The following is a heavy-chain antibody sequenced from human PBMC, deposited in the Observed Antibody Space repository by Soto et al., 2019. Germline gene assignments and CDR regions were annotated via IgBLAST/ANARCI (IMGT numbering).Heavy chain of an antibody. CDR3: ARDPAIFAY. J-gene: IGHJ1*01. CDR2: ISGYNGNK. V-gene: IGHV1-18*01. Sequence: QVQLVQSGAEVKKPGASVMGSCTASGYTFTSYGISWVLQAPGQGLEWMGWISGYNGNKKYAQNLKCRVTMTTDTSTSRDYMELRSLISDDTAVYYFARDPAIFAYWGQGTLVTVSS. CDR1: GYTFTSYG.